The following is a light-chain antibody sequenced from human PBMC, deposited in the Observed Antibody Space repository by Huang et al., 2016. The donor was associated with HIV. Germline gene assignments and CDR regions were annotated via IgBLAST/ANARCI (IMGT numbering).Light chain of an antibody. CDR2: KIS. CDR3: MQATQFPWT. V-gene: IGKV2-24*01. J-gene: IGKJ1*01. Sequence: DIVMTQTPLSSPVTLGQPASISCRSSQGLVHSDGNTYLSWLQQRPGQPPRLLIYKISTRFSGVPDRFSGSGAGTDFTLKISRVEAEDVGVYYCMQATQFPWTFGQGTKVEIK. CDR1: QGLVHSDGNTY.